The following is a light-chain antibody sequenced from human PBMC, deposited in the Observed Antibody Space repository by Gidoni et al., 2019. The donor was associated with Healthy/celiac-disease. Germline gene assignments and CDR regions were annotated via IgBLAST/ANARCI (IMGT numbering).Light chain of an antibody. CDR3: QQYNNWPT. Sequence: EIVMTQSPATLSVSPGERATLSCRASQSVSSNLARYQQKPGQAPRLLIYGASTRATGIPEFTLTISSLQSEDFAVYYCQQYNNWPTFGPGTKVDIK. CDR2: GAS. CDR1: QSVSSN. V-gene: IGKV3-15*01. J-gene: IGKJ3*01.